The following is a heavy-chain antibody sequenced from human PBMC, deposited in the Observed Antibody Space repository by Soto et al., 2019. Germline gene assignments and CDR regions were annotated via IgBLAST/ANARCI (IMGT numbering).Heavy chain of an antibody. D-gene: IGHD1-20*01. V-gene: IGHV4-31*03. CDR2: IYYSGST. CDR1: GGSISSGGYY. J-gene: IGHJ6*02. Sequence: QVQLQESGPGLVKPSQTLSLTCTVSGGSISSGGYYWSWIRQHPGKGLEWIGYIYYSGSTYYNPSLKSRVTISVDTSKNHFSLKLSSVTAAYTAVYYCARDRAQITGMTYYYYGMDVWGQWTTVTVSS. CDR3: ARDRAQITGMTYYYYGMDV.